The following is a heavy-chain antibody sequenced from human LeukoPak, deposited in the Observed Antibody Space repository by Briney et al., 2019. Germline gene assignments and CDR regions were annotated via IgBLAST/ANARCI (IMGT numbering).Heavy chain of an antibody. D-gene: IGHD5-18*01. J-gene: IGHJ4*02. CDR3: ATRHRGYSYGYHGY. V-gene: IGHV4-39*01. CDR2: IYYSGST. CDR1: GGSIRSSAQY. Sequence: SETLSLTCTVSGGSIRSSAQYWGWIRQPPGKGLEWIGTIYYSGSTYYNPSLKSRVTISVDTSKNQFSLKLSSVTAADTAVYYCATRHRGYSYGYHGYWGQGTLVTVSS.